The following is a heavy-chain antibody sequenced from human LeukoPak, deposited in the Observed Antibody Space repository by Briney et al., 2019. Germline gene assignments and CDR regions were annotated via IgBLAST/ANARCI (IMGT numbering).Heavy chain of an antibody. CDR2: INSDGSST. D-gene: IGHD3-22*01. CDR1: GFTFSSYW. Sequence: PGGSLRLSCAASGFTFSSYWMHWVRQAPGKGLVWVSRINSDGSSTSYADSVKGRFTISRDNAKNTLNLQMNSLRAEDTAVYYCARAADSSGYYDYWGQGTLVTVSS. J-gene: IGHJ4*02. V-gene: IGHV3-74*01. CDR3: ARAADSSGYYDY.